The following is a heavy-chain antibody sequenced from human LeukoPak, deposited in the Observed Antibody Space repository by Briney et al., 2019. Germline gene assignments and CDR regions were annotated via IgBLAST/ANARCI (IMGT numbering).Heavy chain of an antibody. Sequence: GGSLRLSCAASGFTFSDFYMSWVRQAPGKGLEWVANINKDGSEEKYVVSVKGRFTISRDNAKNSLYLQMSSLRADDTAVYYCARWPHCQDFWGRGTRVTVSS. CDR3: ARWPHCQDF. CDR1: GFTFSDFY. CDR2: INKDGSEE. V-gene: IGHV3-7*03. J-gene: IGHJ4*02.